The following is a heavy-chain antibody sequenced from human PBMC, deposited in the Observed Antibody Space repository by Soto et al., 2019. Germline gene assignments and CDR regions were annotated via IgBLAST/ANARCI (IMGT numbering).Heavy chain of an antibody. Sequence: EVQLVESGGGLLQPGGSLRVSCAASGFTVSSSYMSWVRQAPGKGLEWVATLYSAGATYYADSVKGRFTISRDNSQNTLYLQMTSLKGEDTAVYHCARVLESNVWNGYWLFDLWGRGTLVTVSS. D-gene: IGHD3-3*01. CDR2: LYSAGAT. CDR3: ARVLESNVWNGYWLFDL. V-gene: IGHV3-53*01. CDR1: GFTVSSSY. J-gene: IGHJ2*01.